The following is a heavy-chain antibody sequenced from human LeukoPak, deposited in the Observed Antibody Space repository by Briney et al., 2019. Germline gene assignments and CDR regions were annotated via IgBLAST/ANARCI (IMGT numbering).Heavy chain of an antibody. D-gene: IGHD3-16*01. CDR3: AREGGPYRPLDY. J-gene: IGHJ4*02. Sequence: SETLSLTCDVSGGSITQTNWTWVRQPPGKGLEWIGEVNLQGSTNYNPSLMGRVAISVDTSENHVSLQLTSVTAAGTAVYYCAREGGPYRPLDYSGQGTLVTVS. CDR1: GGSITQTNW. V-gene: IGHV4-4*02. CDR2: VNLQGST.